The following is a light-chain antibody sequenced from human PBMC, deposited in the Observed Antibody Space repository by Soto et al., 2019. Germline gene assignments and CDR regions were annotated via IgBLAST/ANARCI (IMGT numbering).Light chain of an antibody. V-gene: IGKV1-5*03. CDR2: DAS. Sequence: DIQMTQSPSTLSASVGDRVTITCRASQSFNRGLAWFQQKPGKAPNLLIYDASTLESGVPSRFSGSGSGTEFTLTISSLQPDDFATYYCLQYNSYPRTFGQGTKVEIK. CDR3: LQYNSYPRT. CDR1: QSFNRG. J-gene: IGKJ1*01.